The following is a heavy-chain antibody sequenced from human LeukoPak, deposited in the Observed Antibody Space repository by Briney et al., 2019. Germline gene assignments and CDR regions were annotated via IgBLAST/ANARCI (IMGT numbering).Heavy chain of an antibody. Sequence: SETLSLTCTVSGGSISSYYWSWIRQPPGKGLEWIGYIYTSGSTNYNTHLKRRVPISVAASTNQFSLKLSSVTAADTAVYYCARHSIVGARAAFDIWGQGTMVTVSS. CDR1: GGSISSYY. J-gene: IGHJ3*02. CDR2: IYTSGST. CDR3: ARHSIVGARAAFDI. V-gene: IGHV4-4*09. D-gene: IGHD1-26*01.